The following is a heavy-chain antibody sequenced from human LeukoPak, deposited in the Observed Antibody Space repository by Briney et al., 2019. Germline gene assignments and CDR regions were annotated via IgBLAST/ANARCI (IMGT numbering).Heavy chain of an antibody. J-gene: IGHJ6*03. CDR3: ARDIVNHYYYYMDV. V-gene: IGHV1-2*02. CDR2: INPNSGGT. CDR1: GYTFTGYY. Sequence: ASVKVSCKASGYTFTGYYMHWVRQAPGQGLEWMGWINPNSGGTNYAQKFQGRVTMARDTSISTAYMELSRLRSDDTAVYYCARDIVNHYYYYMDVWGKGTTVTLSS. D-gene: IGHD1-26*01.